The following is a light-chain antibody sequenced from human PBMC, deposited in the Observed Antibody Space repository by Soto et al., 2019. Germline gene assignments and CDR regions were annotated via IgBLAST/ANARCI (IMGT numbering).Light chain of an antibody. CDR3: QQYSKWPIT. Sequence: VVMTQSPAILSVSPGESATLSGRASQSVNSNYLAWYQQHPGQPTRLLIYGISTRATGIPARFSGSGSGTGFSLTISSLQSEDFAVYYCQQYSKWPITFGKGKRLEIK. CDR1: QSVNSN. CDR2: GIS. V-gene: IGKV3-15*01. J-gene: IGKJ5*01.